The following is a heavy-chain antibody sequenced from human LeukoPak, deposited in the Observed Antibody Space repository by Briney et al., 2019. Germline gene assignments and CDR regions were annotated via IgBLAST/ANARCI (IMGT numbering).Heavy chain of an antibody. V-gene: IGHV3-21*01. Sequence: SGGSLRLSCAASGFTFSTYSMTWVRQAPGKGLEWVSSITSSSSYIYYADSVKGRFTISRDNAKSSLYLQMSSLRAEDTAVYYCAREAGIAVAGTGANYYYYMDVWGKGTTVTVSS. CDR1: GFTFSTYS. D-gene: IGHD6-19*01. CDR2: ITSSSSYI. J-gene: IGHJ6*03. CDR3: AREAGIAVAGTGANYYYYMDV.